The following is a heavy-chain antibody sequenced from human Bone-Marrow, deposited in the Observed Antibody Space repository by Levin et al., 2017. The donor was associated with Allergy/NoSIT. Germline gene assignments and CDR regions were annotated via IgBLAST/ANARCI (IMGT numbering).Heavy chain of an antibody. J-gene: IGHJ4*02. CDR1: GYAFANFA. Sequence: ASVKVSCKASGYAFANFAIHWVRQAPGQSLEWMGWLDTDSGHARFSQNFQDRISITTDTSATVYMELSSLTFEDTAVYYCARDAGSGSHFVGKTTSQKFYFDYWGQGTLVTASS. D-gene: IGHD6-25*01. V-gene: IGHV1-3*04. CDR2: LDTDSGHA. CDR3: ARDAGSGSHFVGKTTSQKFYFDY.